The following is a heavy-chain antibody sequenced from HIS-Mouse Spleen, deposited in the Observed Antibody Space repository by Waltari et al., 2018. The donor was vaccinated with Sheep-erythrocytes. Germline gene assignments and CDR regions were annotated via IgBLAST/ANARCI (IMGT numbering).Heavy chain of an antibody. CDR1: GFPFSSSG. CDR3: AKVRTVNYWYFDL. CDR2: ISYDGSNK. D-gene: IGHD1-1*01. J-gene: IGHJ2*01. V-gene: IGHV3-30*18. Sequence: QVQLVESGGGVVQPGRSLSLSCAASGFPFSSSGLRGVRQAPGKGLGWVAVISYDGSNKYYADSVKGRFTISRDNSKNTLYLQMNSLRAEDTAVYYCAKVRTVNYWYFDLWGRGTLVTVSS.